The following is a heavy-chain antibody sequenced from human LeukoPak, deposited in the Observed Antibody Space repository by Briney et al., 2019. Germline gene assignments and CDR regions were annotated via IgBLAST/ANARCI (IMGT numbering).Heavy chain of an antibody. CDR1: GFTFRIGC. Sequence: PGGSLRLSCAASGFTFRIGCMTGVRQAPGKAREWVGHIKSKTDGGTTEYGAPVKGRFTISRDDSKNTLFLQMNSLKTEDTAVYYCTMDGLRDNSGWYVDYWGQGTLVTVSS. V-gene: IGHV3-15*01. J-gene: IGHJ4*02. CDR3: TMDGLRDNSGWYVDY. CDR2: IKSKTDGGTT. D-gene: IGHD6-19*01.